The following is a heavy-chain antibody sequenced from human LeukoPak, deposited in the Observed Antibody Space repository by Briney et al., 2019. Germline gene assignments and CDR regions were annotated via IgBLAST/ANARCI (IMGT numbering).Heavy chain of an antibody. CDR2: INPNSGGT. Sequence: ASVKVSCKASGYTFTGYYMHWVRQAPGQGLEWMGWINPNSGGTDYAQKFQGRVTMTRDTSISTAYMELSRLRSDDTAVYYCARDRSGYCTNGVCSSHPYYYYYYYMDVWGKGTTVTVS. J-gene: IGHJ6*03. CDR3: ARDRSGYCTNGVCSSHPYYYYYYYMDV. V-gene: IGHV1-2*02. D-gene: IGHD2-8*01. CDR1: GYTFTGYY.